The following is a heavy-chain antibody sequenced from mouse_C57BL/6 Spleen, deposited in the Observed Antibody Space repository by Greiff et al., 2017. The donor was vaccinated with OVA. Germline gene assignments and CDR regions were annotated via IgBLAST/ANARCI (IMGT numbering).Heavy chain of an antibody. CDR1: GYSFTDYN. Sequence: EVQPQQFGPELVTPGASAKISRKASGYSFTDYNMNWVKQSNGKSLEWIGVINPNYGTTSYNQKFKGKATLTVDKSSSTAYMQLNSLTSEDSAVYYCARENYGSSYGFAYWGQGTLVTVSA. V-gene: IGHV1-39*01. D-gene: IGHD1-1*01. CDR2: INPNYGTT. CDR3: ARENYGSSYGFAY. J-gene: IGHJ3*01.